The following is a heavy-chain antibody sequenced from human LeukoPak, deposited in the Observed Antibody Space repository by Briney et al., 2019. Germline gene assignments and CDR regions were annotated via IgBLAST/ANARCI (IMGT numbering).Heavy chain of an antibody. D-gene: IGHD6-13*01. CDR2: ISSSSSYI. Sequence: GGSLRLSCAASGFTFSSYSMNWVRKAPGKGQELVSSISSSSSYIYYADSVKGRFTISRDNARNSMYLQMNSLRAEDTAVYYCARSEQLVHYVMYVWGQGTTVTVSS. J-gene: IGHJ6*02. CDR1: GFTFSSYS. V-gene: IGHV3-21*01. CDR3: ARSEQLVHYVMYV.